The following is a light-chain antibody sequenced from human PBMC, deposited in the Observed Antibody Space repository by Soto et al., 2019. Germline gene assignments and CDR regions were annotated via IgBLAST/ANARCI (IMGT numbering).Light chain of an antibody. CDR1: QNIDTW. CDR3: QQRHSYPIT. J-gene: IGKJ5*01. V-gene: IGKV1-5*03. CDR2: KAS. Sequence: IQMTQSPSTLSASVGDRVTITRRASQNIDTWLAWYQQKPGKAPKLLIQKASSLESGVPSRFSGSGSGTEFTLTISSLQPEDFATYYCQQRHSYPITFGQGTRLEIK.